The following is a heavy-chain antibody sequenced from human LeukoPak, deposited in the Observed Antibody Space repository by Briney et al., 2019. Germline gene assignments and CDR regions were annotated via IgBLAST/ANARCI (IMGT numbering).Heavy chain of an antibody. D-gene: IGHD2-2*01. J-gene: IGHJ4*02. CDR2: IIPIFGTA. V-gene: IGHV1-69*13. Sequence: ASVKVSCTASGGTFSSYAISWVRQVPGQGLEWMGGIIPIFGTANYAQKFQGRVTITADESTSTAYMELSSLRSEDTAVYYCARGSGSSTGTSFAFDYWGQGTLVTVSS. CDR3: ARGSGSSTGTSFAFDY. CDR1: GGTFSSYA.